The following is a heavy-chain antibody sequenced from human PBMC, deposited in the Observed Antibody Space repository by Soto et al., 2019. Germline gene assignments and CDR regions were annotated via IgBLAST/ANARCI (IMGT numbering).Heavy chain of an antibody. Sequence: GESLKISCKGSGYSFTSYWIGWVRQMPGKGLEWMGIIYPGDSDTRYSPSFQGQVTISADKSISTAYLQWSSLKASDTAMYYCARHGRNLGGPLTYYYDSSGYYHTREGYFDYWGQGTLVTVSS. CDR2: IYPGDSDT. CDR1: GYSFTSYW. D-gene: IGHD3-22*01. J-gene: IGHJ4*02. V-gene: IGHV5-51*01. CDR3: ARHGRNLGGPLTYYYDSSGYYHTREGYFDY.